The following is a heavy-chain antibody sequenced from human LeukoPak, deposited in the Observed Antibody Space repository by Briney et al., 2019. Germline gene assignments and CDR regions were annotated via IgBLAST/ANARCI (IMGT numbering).Heavy chain of an antibody. CDR2: TYYRSTWYN. D-gene: IGHD2-2*01. Sequence: SQTLSLTCAISGDSVSSNSVTWNWIRQSPSRGLEWLGRTYYRSTWYNDYAVSVRGRITVNPDTSKNQFSLHPNSVTPEDTAVYYCARRLSQYDCFDPWGQGILVTVSS. CDR1: GDSVSSNSVT. V-gene: IGHV6-1*01. J-gene: IGHJ5*02. CDR3: ARRLSQYDCFDP.